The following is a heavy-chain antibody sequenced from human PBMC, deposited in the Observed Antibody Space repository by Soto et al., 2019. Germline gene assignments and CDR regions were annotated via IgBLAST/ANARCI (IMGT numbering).Heavy chain of an antibody. CDR2: ISASGDST. D-gene: IGHD5-12*01. J-gene: IGHJ4*02. Sequence: EVQLLESGGDLAQPGGSLRLSCAASGFTFRNFVMTWVRQSPGKGLEWVSGISASGDSTYYADSVKGRFTISRDNPKNTLYLQMNTLRTEDTAVYYCAYRNWDGCSGYNCYVFDFWGQGTLVTVSS. CDR1: GFTFRNFV. V-gene: IGHV3-23*01. CDR3: AYRNWDGCSGYNCYVFDF.